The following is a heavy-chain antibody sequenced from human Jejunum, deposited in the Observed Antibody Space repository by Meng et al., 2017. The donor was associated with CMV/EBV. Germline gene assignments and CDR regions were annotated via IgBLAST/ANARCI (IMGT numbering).Heavy chain of an antibody. CDR2: ISKTGNTI. CDR3: TRGGDNSNYYYYDMDV. V-gene: IGHV3-48*03. CDR1: FTIHG. D-gene: IGHD4-11*01. J-gene: IGHJ6*02. Sequence: FTIHGMNWVRQAPGKGLEWLSYISKTGNTIYYADSAQGRFTISRDNAKNSLYLQMNNLRGEDTALYYCTRGGDNSNYYYYDMDVWGQGTTVTVSS.